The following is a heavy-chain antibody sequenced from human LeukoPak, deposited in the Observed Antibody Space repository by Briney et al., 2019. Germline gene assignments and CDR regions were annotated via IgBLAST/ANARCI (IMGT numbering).Heavy chain of an antibody. V-gene: IGHV3-20*04. D-gene: IGHD3-22*01. Sequence: PGGSLRLSCAASGFTFDNYGMSWVREAPGKGLEWVSGINWNGGSTGYADSVKGRFTISRDNAKNSLYLQMYSLRAEDTALYYCARIDTYYYDSSGYYSAFDIWGQGTIVTVSS. J-gene: IGHJ3*02. CDR1: GFTFDNYG. CDR3: ARIDTYYYDSSGYYSAFDI. CDR2: INWNGGST.